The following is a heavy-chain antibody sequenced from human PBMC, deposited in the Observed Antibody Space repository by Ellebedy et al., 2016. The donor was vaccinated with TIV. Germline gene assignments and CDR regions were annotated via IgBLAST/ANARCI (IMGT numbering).Heavy chain of an antibody. J-gene: IGHJ6*02. CDR3: AKDPKSVGHYYGWDV. V-gene: IGHV3-23*01. CDR2: IFGSGYST. Sequence: PGGSLRLSCEASGFTFGSYAMSWVRQAPGKGLECVPGIFGSGYSTDYADSVKGRFTISRDSSKNTLYLQMNSLRAEDTAVYYCAKDPKSVGHYYGWDVWGQGTTVTVSS. CDR1: GFTFGSYA. D-gene: IGHD4-23*01.